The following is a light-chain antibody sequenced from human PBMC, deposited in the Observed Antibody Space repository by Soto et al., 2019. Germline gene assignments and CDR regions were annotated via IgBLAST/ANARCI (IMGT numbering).Light chain of an antibody. CDR1: SSNIGAGYD. J-gene: IGLJ1*01. Sequence: QSVLTQPPSVSGAPGQRVTISCTGRSSNIGAGYDVHWYQQLPGAAPKLLIYDNTNRPSGIPDRFSGSKSGTSASLAITGLQAEDEADYYYQSYDSSLSGYVFGSGTKVTVL. CDR3: QSYDSSLSGYV. V-gene: IGLV1-40*01. CDR2: DNT.